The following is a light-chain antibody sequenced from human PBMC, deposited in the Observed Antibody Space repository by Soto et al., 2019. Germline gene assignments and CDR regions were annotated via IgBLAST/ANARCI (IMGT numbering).Light chain of an antibody. V-gene: IGKV1-39*01. Sequence: DIQMTQSPSSLSASVGGRVIITCRASQSISNYLNWYQQKPGKAPKLLIYAASSLQSGVPSRFSGSESGTDFTLTISSLQPEDFATCYCQQSYSTPTWTFGQGTKVDIK. CDR3: QQSYSTPTWT. J-gene: IGKJ1*01. CDR1: QSISNY. CDR2: AAS.